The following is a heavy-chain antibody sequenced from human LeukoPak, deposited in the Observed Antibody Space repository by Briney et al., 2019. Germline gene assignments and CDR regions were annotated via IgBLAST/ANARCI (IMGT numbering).Heavy chain of an antibody. J-gene: IGHJ3*02. CDR3: ARGGARGATIFLGAFDI. V-gene: IGHV1-69*13. CDR2: ITPIFGTA. CDR1: GGTFSSYA. D-gene: IGHD5-12*01. Sequence: ASVKVSCKASGGTFSSYAISWVRQAPGQGLEWMGGITPIFGTANYAQKFQGRVTITADESTSTAYMELSSLRSEDTAVYYCARGGARGATIFLGAFDIWGQGTMVTVSS.